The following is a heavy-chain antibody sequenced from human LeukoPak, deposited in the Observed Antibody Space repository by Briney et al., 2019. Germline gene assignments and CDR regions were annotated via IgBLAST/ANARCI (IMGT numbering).Heavy chain of an antibody. V-gene: IGHV1-2*02. D-gene: IGHD6-19*01. J-gene: IGHJ4*02. Sequence: ASVKVSCKASGYTFTGYYMHWVRLAPGQGLEWMGMINPNSGGTNYAQKFEGRVTMTRDTSISTAYMELSSLRSEDTAVYYCARDSSGWYLFDYWGQGTLVTVSS. CDR1: GYTFTGYY. CDR2: INPNSGGT. CDR3: ARDSSGWYLFDY.